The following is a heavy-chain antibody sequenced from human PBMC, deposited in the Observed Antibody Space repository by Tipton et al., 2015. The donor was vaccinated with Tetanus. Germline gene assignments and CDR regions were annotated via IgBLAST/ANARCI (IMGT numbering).Heavy chain of an antibody. CDR2: IYYSGST. D-gene: IGHD3-10*01. CDR1: GGSVSSGSYY. CDR3: ARGPGDWYFDL. Sequence: TLSLTCTVSGGSVSSGSYYWSWIRQPPGKGLEWIGYIYYSGSTNYNPSLKSRVTISVDTSKNQFSLKLSSVTAADTAVYYCARGPGDWYFDLWVRGTLVTVSS. V-gene: IGHV4-61*01. J-gene: IGHJ2*01.